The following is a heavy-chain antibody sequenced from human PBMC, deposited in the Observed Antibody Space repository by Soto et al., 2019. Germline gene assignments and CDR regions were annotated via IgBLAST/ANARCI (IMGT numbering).Heavy chain of an antibody. CDR2: ISGSGGST. J-gene: IGHJ6*02. D-gene: IGHD3-3*01. CDR1: GFTFSSYA. CDR3: AKTSTYYDFWSGYYPPTGMDV. V-gene: IGHV3-23*01. Sequence: GSLRLSCAASGFTFSSYAMSWVRQAPGKGLEWVSAISGSGGSTYHADSVKGRFTISRDNSKNTLYLQMNSLRAEDTAVYYCAKTSTYYDFWSGYYPPTGMDVWGQGTTVTVSS.